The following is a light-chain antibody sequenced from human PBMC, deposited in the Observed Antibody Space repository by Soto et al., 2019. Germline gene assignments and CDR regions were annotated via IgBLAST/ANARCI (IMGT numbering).Light chain of an antibody. CDR1: SSDVGDYNY. CDR2: EVS. Sequence: SVLTQPASVSGSPGQSITISCTGSSSDVGDYNYVSWYQQHPGKAPNLMIYEVSNRPSGVSNRFSGSTSGNTASLTISGLQAEDEADYYCNSFTSRGTFVFGTGTKGTVL. J-gene: IGLJ1*01. V-gene: IGLV2-14*01. CDR3: NSFTSRGTFV.